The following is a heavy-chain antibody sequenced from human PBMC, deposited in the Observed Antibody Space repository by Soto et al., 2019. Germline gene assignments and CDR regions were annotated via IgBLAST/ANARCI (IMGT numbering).Heavy chain of an antibody. CDR1: GFTFSGSA. CDR3: ASDTARVYYGLDV. V-gene: IGHV3-73*02. Sequence: EVQLVESGGGLVQPGGSLKLSCAASGFTFSGSAMHWVRQASGKGLEWVGRIRSKANNYATAYAASVEGRCTISRDDSKNTAHLQMNSLKTEATAVYYCASDTARVYYGLDVWGLGTTVTVSS. D-gene: IGHD5-18*01. J-gene: IGHJ6*02. CDR2: IRSKANNYAT.